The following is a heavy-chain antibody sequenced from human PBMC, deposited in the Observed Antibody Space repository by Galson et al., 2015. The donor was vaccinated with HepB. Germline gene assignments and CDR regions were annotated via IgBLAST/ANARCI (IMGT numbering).Heavy chain of an antibody. D-gene: IGHD3-16*01. V-gene: IGHV3-23*01. Sequence: SLRLSCAASGFTFRNSAMSWVRQAPGKGLEWVSAISGSGGSTYYADSVRGRFTISRDNSKNTLYLQMNSLRAEDTAVYYCATLGGGTYDYWGQGTLVTVSS. CDR2: ISGSGGST. CDR1: GFTFRNSA. CDR3: ATLGGGTYDY. J-gene: IGHJ4*02.